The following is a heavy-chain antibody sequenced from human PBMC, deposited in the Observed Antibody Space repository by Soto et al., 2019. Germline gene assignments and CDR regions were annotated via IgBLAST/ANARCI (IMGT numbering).Heavy chain of an antibody. CDR2: IDPRDSYT. J-gene: IGHJ2*01. CDR3: ARQSKYWGGDCSIALDL. Sequence: EVQLVQSGAEVKKPGESLRISCKGSGYSFTNYWITWVRQMPGKGLEWMGRIDPRDSYTNYSPSFQGHVTISADKSISTAYLQWSSLKASDTAMYYCARQSKYWGGDCSIALDLWGRGTLVTVS. CDR1: GYSFTNYW. V-gene: IGHV5-10-1*01. D-gene: IGHD2-21*02.